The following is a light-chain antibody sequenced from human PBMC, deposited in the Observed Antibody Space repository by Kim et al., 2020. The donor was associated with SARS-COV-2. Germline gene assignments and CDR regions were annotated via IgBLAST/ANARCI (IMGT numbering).Light chain of an antibody. V-gene: IGLV2-14*03. CDR1: SGDVGGYNY. Sequence: QSALTQPASVSGSPGQSITISCTGTSGDVGGYNYVSWYQQHPGKAPKLMIYDVTNRPSGVSNRFSGSKSGNTASLTISGLHAEDEADYYCSSYTSSRTVIFGGGTQLTVL. CDR3: SSYTSSRTVI. J-gene: IGLJ2*01. CDR2: DVT.